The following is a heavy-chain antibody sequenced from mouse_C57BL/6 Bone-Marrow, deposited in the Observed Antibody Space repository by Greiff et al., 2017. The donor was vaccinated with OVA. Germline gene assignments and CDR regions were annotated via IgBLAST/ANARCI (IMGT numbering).Heavy chain of an antibody. CDR3: VSYGFDY. V-gene: IGHV10-1*01. CDR1: GFSFNTYA. CDR2: IRSKSNNYAT. J-gene: IGHJ2*01. Sequence: EVQLVESGGGLVQPKGSLKLSCAASGFSFNTYAMNWVRQAPGKGLEWVASIRSKSNNYATYYADEVKDRFTISRDDSESMLSLQMNNLKTEDTAMYYCVSYGFDYWGQGTTLTVSS. D-gene: IGHD1-1*01.